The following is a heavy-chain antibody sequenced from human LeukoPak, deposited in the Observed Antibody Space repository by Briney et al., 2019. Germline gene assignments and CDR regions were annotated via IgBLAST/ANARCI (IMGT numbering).Heavy chain of an antibody. CDR3: ARDSSGWFHFDY. V-gene: IGHV4-31*03. D-gene: IGHD6-19*01. CDR1: GGSISSGGYY. J-gene: IGHJ4*02. CDR2: IYYSGST. Sequence: SQTLSPTCTVSGGSISSGGYYWSWIRQHPGKGLEWIGYIYYSGSTYYNPSLKSRVTISVDTSKNQFSLKLSSVTAADTAVYYCARDSSGWFHFDYWGQGTLVTVSS.